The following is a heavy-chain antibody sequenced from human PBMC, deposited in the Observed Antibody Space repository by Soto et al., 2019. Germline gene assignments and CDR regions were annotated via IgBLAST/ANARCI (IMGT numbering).Heavy chain of an antibody. J-gene: IGHJ6*02. D-gene: IGHD1-1*01. CDR3: AKDVRAPRGSGDWNDPTYYYGMDV. Sequence: GGSLRLSCAASGFTFSSYAMSWVRQAPGKGLEWVSAISGSGGSTYYADSVKGRFTISRDNSKNTLYLQMNSLRAEDTAVYYCAKDVRAPRGSGDWNDPTYYYGMDVWGQGTTVTVSS. CDR1: GFTFSSYA. V-gene: IGHV3-23*01. CDR2: ISGSGGST.